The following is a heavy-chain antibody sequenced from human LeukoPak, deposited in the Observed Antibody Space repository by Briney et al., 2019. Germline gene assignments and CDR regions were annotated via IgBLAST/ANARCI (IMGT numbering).Heavy chain of an antibody. CDR2: IYHSGST. Sequence: PSETLSLTCTVSGYSISSGYYWGWIRQPPGKGLEWIGRIYHSGSTYYNPSLKSRVTISVDTSKNQSSLKLSSVTAADTAVYYCARELQYYDYVWGSSKDAFDIWGQGTMVTVSS. CDR1: GYSISSGYY. CDR3: ARELQYYDYVWGSSKDAFDI. J-gene: IGHJ3*02. D-gene: IGHD3-16*01. V-gene: IGHV4-38-2*02.